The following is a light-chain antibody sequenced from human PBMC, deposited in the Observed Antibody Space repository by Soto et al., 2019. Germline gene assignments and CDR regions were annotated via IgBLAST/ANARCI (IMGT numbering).Light chain of an antibody. J-gene: IGKJ5*01. V-gene: IGKV3-11*01. CDR3: QHRMNWPLT. CDR1: QSVSSY. Sequence: EIVVSQSPATLSLSPGERATLSCRASQSVSSYLLWYQQKPGQAPRLLIYDASNRATGIPARFSGSGSETDFTLTISSLEPEDFAVYYCQHRMNWPLTFGQGTRLEIK. CDR2: DAS.